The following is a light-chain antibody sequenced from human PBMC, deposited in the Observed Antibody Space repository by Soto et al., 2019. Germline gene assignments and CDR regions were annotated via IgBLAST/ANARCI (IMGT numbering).Light chain of an antibody. CDR2: DAS. Sequence: DIQMPQSPSSLSAPVGDRVTFTCRARQGSSSYLGWYQQKPGKAPNLLIYDASTLHSGVPSRFSGGGSGTDFTLTISSLQPEDFATYYCQQVNVYPSTFGGGTKVDIK. CDR3: QQVNVYPST. J-gene: IGKJ4*01. V-gene: IGKV1-9*01. CDR1: QGSSSY.